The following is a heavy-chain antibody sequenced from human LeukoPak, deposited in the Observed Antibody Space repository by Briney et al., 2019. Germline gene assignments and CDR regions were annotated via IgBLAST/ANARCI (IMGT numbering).Heavy chain of an antibody. CDR1: GFTFTDYY. J-gene: IGHJ4*02. V-gene: IGHV3-23*01. CDR2: ISGSGGST. Sequence: GGSLRLSCAASGFTFTDYYVSWVRQAPGKGLEWVSAISGSGGSTYYADSVKGRFTISRDNSKNTLYLQMNSLRAEDTAVYYCANTDYYDSSGNVYWGQGTLVTVSS. D-gene: IGHD3-22*01. CDR3: ANTDYYDSSGNVY.